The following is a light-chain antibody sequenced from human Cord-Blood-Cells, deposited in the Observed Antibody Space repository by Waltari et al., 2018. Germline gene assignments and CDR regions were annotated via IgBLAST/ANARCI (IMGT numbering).Light chain of an antibody. CDR1: QSVSSN. J-gene: IGKJ1*01. Sequence: EIVMTQSPATLSVSPGERATLSCRASQSVSSNLAWYQQKPGQAPRHLIYGASTRATGIPARFSDSESGTELTLTISSLQSEDFAVYYCQQYNNWPPWTFGQGTKVEIK. CDR2: GAS. CDR3: QQYNNWPPWT. V-gene: IGKV3-15*01.